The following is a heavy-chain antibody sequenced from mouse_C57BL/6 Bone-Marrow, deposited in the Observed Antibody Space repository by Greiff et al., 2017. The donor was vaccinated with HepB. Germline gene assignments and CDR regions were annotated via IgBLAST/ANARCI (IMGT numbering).Heavy chain of an antibody. CDR1: GYTFTSYW. D-gene: IGHD1-1*01. J-gene: IGHJ3*01. V-gene: IGHV1-5*01. CDR3: TRTYGSSYFWFAY. Sequence: VQLQLSGTVLARPGASVKMSCKTSGYTFTSYWMHWVKQRPGQGLEWIGAIYPGNSDTSYNQKFKGKAKLTAVTSASTAYMELSSLTNEDSAVYYCTRTYGSSYFWFAYWGQGTLVTVSA. CDR2: IYPGNSDT.